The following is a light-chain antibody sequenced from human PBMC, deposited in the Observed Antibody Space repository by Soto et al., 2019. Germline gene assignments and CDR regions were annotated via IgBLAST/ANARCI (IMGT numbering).Light chain of an antibody. CDR1: GSNIGSPYG. CDR3: QSYDSSLSGYV. CDR2: GNA. J-gene: IGLJ1*01. V-gene: IGLV1-40*01. Sequence: QSVLTQPPSVSGARGQRVTVSCTGSGSNIGSPYGVHWYQHLPGTAPKLIIYGNANRPSGVPDRFSGSKSGTSASLAITGLQAEDEADYFCQSYDSSLSGYVFGTGTKLTVL.